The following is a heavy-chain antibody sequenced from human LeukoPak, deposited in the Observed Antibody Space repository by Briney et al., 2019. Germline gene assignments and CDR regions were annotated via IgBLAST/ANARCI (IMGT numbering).Heavy chain of an antibody. CDR3: AELGITMIGGV. D-gene: IGHD3-10*02. Sequence: GGSLRLSCAASGFTFSSYGMHWVRKAQGQGLERVSYISSSGSTIYYADSVKGRFTISRDNAKNSLYLQMNSLRAEDTAVYYCAELGITMIGGVWGKGTTVTISS. CDR2: ISSSGSTI. J-gene: IGHJ6*04. V-gene: IGHV3-48*04. CDR1: GFTFSSYG.